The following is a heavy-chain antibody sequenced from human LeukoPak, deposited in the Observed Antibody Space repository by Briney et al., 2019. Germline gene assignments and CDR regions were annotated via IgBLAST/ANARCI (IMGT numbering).Heavy chain of an antibody. Sequence: PGGSLRLSRVASGFTFSSHWMNWVRQAPGKGLEWAANIKQDGSENYYVDSVKGRFTISRDNAKNSLFLQMNSLRAEDTAVYYCARDARVGYCSCSNCQGGYNYCDSWGQGKLTIVSS. CDR2: IKQDGSEN. CDR1: GFTFSSHW. D-gene: IGHD2-2*01. V-gene: IGHV3-7*01. CDR3: ARDARVGYCSCSNCQGGYNYCDS. J-gene: IGHJ5*01.